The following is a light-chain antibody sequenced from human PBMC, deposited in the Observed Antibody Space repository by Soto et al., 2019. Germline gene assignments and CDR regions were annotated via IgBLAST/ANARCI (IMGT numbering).Light chain of an antibody. V-gene: IGKV3-11*01. Sequence: EIVLTQSPATLSFSPGERATLSCRASQSVDKYLVWYQQKPGQAPRLLIYDASSRATGIPAMFSGSGSGTDFSLTITSLEPEDFAVYYCQQRTNRPLTFGGGTKLEIK. J-gene: IGKJ4*01. CDR2: DAS. CDR1: QSVDKY. CDR3: QQRTNRPLT.